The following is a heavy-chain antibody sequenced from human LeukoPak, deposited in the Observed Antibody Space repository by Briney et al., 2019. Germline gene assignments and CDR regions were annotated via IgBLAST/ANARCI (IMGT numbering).Heavy chain of an antibody. CDR1: GFTFTSSA. V-gene: IGHV1-58*01. Sequence: ASVNVSCKSSGFTFTSSAVQWVRQARGQRLEWIGWIVVGSGNTNYAQKFQERVTITRDMSTSTAYMELSSLRSEDTAVYYCAAATDRSGYLLTRWGQGTLVTVSS. J-gene: IGHJ4*02. CDR3: AAATDRSGYLLTR. D-gene: IGHD3-22*01. CDR2: IVVGSGNT.